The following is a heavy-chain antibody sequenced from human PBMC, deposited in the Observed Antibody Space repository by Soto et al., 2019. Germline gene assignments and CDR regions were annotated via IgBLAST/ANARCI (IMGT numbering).Heavy chain of an antibody. J-gene: IGHJ6*02. D-gene: IGHD6-19*01. CDR1: GFTFSSYG. Sequence: QVQLVESGGGVVQPGRSLRLSCAASGFTFSSYGMHWVRQAPGKGLEWVAVISHDGSNKYFADSVKGRFTISRDNSQNTLYLQMNSLRAEDTAVYYCAKHLLAVACYLHGMDVWDQGTTVTVSS. CDR2: ISHDGSNK. CDR3: AKHLLAVACYLHGMDV. V-gene: IGHV3-30*18.